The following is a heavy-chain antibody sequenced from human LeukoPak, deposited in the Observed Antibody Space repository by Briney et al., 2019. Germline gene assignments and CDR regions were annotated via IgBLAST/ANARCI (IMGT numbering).Heavy chain of an antibody. CDR1: GGSFSGYY. CDR2: INHSGST. Sequence: PSETLSLTCAVYGGSFSGYYWSWIRQPPGKGLEWIGEINHSGSTNYNPSLKSRVTISVDTSKNQFSLKLSSVTAADTAVYYCARGPDIARKQLVLPFDIWGQGTMVTVSS. J-gene: IGHJ3*02. D-gene: IGHD6-6*01. CDR3: ARGPDIARKQLVLPFDI. V-gene: IGHV4-34*01.